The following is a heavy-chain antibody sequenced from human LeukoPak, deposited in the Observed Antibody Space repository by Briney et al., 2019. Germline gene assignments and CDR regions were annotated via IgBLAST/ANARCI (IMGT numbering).Heavy chain of an antibody. J-gene: IGHJ4*02. V-gene: IGHV3-23*01. Sequence: PGGSLRLSCAASGFTFSVYYMSWIRQAPGKGLEWVSAISGSGGSTYYADSVKGRFAISRDNSKNTLYLQMNSLRAEDTAVYYCAKDVRTSRPGYFDYWGQGTLVTVSS. CDR2: ISGSGGST. CDR1: GFTFSVYY. CDR3: AKDVRTSRPGYFDY. D-gene: IGHD6-6*01.